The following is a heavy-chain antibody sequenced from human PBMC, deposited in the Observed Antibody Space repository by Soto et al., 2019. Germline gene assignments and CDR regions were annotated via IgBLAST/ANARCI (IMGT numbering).Heavy chain of an antibody. CDR3: ARGVTAGVDY. CDR2: IQPSSGRT. V-gene: IGHV1-8*01. Sequence: GASVKVSCKASGYSFTGLDINWVRQTTGQGLEWMGWIQPSSGRTGYAQKFQGRVTMTRDTSINTAYMELSSLTSDDTAFYYCARGVTAGVDYWSQGTLVTVSS. J-gene: IGHJ4*02. D-gene: IGHD1-26*01. CDR1: GYSFTGLD.